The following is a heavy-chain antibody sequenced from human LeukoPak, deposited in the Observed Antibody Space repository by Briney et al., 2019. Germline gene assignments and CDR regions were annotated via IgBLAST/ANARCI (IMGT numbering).Heavy chain of an antibody. V-gene: IGHV4-34*01. J-gene: IGHJ5*02. CDR2: INHSGST. CDR3: AREALVVVPAATYNWFDP. CDR1: GGSFSGYY. D-gene: IGHD2-2*01. Sequence: SETLSLTCAVYGGSFSGYYWSWIRQPPGKGLEWIGEINHSGSTNYNPSLKSRVTISVDTSKNQFSLKLSSVTAADTAVYYCAREALVVVPAATYNWFDPWGQGTLVTVSS.